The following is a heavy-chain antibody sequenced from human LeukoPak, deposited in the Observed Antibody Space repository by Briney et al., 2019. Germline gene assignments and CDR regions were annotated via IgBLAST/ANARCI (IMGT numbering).Heavy chain of an antibody. CDR3: ARGMGIAAAGTGEGMDV. J-gene: IGHJ6*02. D-gene: IGHD6-13*01. CDR1: GFTFSSYD. CDR2: IGTAGDT. Sequence: GGSLRLSCAASGFTFSSYDMHWVRHATGKGLEWVSAIGTAGDTYYPGSVKGRFTISRENAKNSLYLQMNSLRAGDTAVYYCARGMGIAAAGTGEGMDVWGQGTTVTVSS. V-gene: IGHV3-13*01.